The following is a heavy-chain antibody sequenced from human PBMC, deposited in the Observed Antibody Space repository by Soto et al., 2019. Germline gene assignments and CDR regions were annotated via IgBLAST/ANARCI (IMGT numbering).Heavy chain of an antibody. Sequence: PGESLKISCRGSGYSFTTYWIGWVRQMPGKSLEWMGIIKLADSDTRYSPSFQGQVTISADKSISTAYLQWSSLKASDTAMYYCARPREAGKYYYGVDVWGQGTTVTVPS. D-gene: IGHD6-19*01. CDR3: ARPREAGKYYYGVDV. V-gene: IGHV5-51*01. J-gene: IGHJ6*02. CDR2: IKLADSDT. CDR1: GYSFTTYW.